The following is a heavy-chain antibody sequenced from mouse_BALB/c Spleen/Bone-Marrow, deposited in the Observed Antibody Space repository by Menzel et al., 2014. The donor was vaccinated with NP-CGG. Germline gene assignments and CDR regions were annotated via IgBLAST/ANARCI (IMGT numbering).Heavy chain of an antibody. CDR2: IYPGSGST. J-gene: IGHJ1*01. CDR3: TRGDGNYWYFDV. D-gene: IGHD2-1*01. V-gene: IGHV1S22*01. Sequence: LQQSGSELVRPGASAKLSCKASGYTFTSYWMHWVKQRHGQGLEWIGNIYPGSGSTNYDEKFKSRGTLTVDTSSSTAYMHLSSLTSEYSAVYYCTRGDGNYWYFDVWGAGTTVTVSS. CDR1: GYTFTSYW.